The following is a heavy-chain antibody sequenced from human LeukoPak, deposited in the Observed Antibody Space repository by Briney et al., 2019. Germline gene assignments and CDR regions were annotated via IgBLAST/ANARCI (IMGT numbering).Heavy chain of an antibody. Sequence: AGSLSLSCAASGFSFSSFGMSWVRQPPGKGLEWVSAISSTGGTAYYADSVKGRTTISSDNSKNTLYLQMIRLRAEDTAVYYCARAVGGDGSGSLWGPGTLVTVSS. D-gene: IGHD3-10*01. CDR2: ISSTGGTA. CDR3: ARAVGGDGSGSL. V-gene: IGHV3-23*01. J-gene: IGHJ4*02. CDR1: GFSFSSFG.